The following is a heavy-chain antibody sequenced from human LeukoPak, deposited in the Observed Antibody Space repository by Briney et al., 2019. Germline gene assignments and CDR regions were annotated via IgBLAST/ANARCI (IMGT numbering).Heavy chain of an antibody. D-gene: IGHD2-15*01. CDR2: ISAYNGNT. J-gene: IGHJ3*02. CDR1: GYTFTSYG. V-gene: IGHV1-18*01. Sequence: ASVKVSCKASGYTFTSYGISWVRQAPGQGLEWMGWISAYNGNTNYAQKLQGRVTMTTDTSTSTAYMELRSLRSDDTAVYYCARLYCSGGNCYWQSSGNAFDIWGQGTMVTVSS. CDR3: ARLYCSGGNCYWQSSGNAFDI.